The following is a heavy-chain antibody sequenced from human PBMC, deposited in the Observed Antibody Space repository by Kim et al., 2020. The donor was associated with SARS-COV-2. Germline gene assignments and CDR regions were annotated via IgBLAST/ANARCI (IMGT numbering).Heavy chain of an antibody. CDR3: GGSYSSSWSIDY. Sequence: ASVKVSCKSSGYTFTGYYMHWVRQAPGQGLEWMGWINPNSGGTNYAQKFQGRVTMTRDTSISTAYMELSRLRSDDTAVYYCGGSYSSSWSIDYWGQGTLVTVSS. J-gene: IGHJ4*02. V-gene: IGHV1-2*02. CDR1: GYTFTGYY. D-gene: IGHD6-13*01. CDR2: INPNSGGT.